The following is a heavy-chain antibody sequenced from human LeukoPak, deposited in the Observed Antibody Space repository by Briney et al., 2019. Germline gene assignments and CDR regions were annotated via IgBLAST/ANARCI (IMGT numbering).Heavy chain of an antibody. Sequence: ASVKVSCKASGYTFTRYGISWVRQAPGQGGEWMGWSSAYNGNTNYAQKLQGRVTMTTDTSTSTAYMELRSLRSDDTAVFYCARLHYYGSGSYEYYGMDVWGKGTTVTVSS. D-gene: IGHD3-10*01. CDR2: SSAYNGNT. V-gene: IGHV1-18*04. CDR1: GYTFTRYG. CDR3: ARLHYYGSGSYEYYGMDV. J-gene: IGHJ6*04.